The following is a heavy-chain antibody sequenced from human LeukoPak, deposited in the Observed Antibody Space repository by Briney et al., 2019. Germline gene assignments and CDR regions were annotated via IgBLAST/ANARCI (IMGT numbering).Heavy chain of an antibody. V-gene: IGHV4-39*01. CDR2: IYYSGST. J-gene: IGHJ4*02. CDR1: GGSISSSSYY. D-gene: IGHD2-2*01. Sequence: SETLSLTCTVSGGSISSSSYYWGWIRQPPGKGLEWIGSIYYSGSTYYNPSLESRVTISVDTSKNQFSLKLSSVTAADTAVYYCARHHKYGPTAAHFDYWGQGTLVTVSS. CDR3: ARHHKYGPTAAHFDY.